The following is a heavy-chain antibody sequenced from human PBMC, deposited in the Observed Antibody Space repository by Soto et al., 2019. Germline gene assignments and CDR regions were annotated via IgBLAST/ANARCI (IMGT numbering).Heavy chain of an antibody. J-gene: IGHJ6*02. CDR1: GYTFTSYY. CDR2: INPNTGGT. Sequence: QVQLVQSGADVKKPGASVKVSCKASGYTFTSYYVHWVRQAPGQGLEWMGWINPNTGGTNYAQKFQGWVTMTRDTSISTAYMELSRLRSDDTAMYYCARSEAVLRRQNYYYYYCMDVWGQGTTVTVSS. CDR3: ARSEAVLRRQNYYYYYCMDV. D-gene: IGHD4-17*01. V-gene: IGHV1-2*04.